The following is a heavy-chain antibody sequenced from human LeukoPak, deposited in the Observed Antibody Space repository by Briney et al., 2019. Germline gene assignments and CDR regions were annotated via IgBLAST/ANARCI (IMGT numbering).Heavy chain of an antibody. V-gene: IGHV1-46*01. CDR2: INPSGGST. J-gene: IGHJ6*03. Sequence: GASVKVSCKASGYTFTSYYMHWVRQAPGQGLEWMGIINPSGGSTSYAQKFQGRVTMTRDMSTSTVYMELSSLRSEDTAVYYCARGDSSSWYDYYYYYYMDVWGKGTTVTVSS. CDR1: GYTFTSYY. D-gene: IGHD6-13*01. CDR3: ARGDSSSWYDYYYYYYMDV.